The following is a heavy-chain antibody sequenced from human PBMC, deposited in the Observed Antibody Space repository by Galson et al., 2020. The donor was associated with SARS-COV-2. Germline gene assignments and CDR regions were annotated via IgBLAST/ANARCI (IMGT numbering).Heavy chain of an antibody. D-gene: IGHD3-3*01. J-gene: IGHJ6*03. CDR1: GFTFSSYA. CDR3: ARDHYDFWSGYYTEDYYYYYYMDV. CDR2: ISYDGSNK. V-gene: IGHV3-30*04. Sequence: GGSLRLSCAASGFTFSSYAMHWVRQAPGKGLEWVAVISYDGSNKYYADSVKGRFTISRDNSKNTLYLQMNSLRAEDTAVYYCARDHYDFWSGYYTEDYYYYYYMDVWGKGTTVTVSS.